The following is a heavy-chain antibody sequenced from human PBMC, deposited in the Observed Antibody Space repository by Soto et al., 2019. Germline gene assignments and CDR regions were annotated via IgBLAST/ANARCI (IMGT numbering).Heavy chain of an antibody. CDR2: ISGSGGST. J-gene: IGHJ4*02. CDR3: ARRGSGSYSDY. CDR1: GFTFSSYA. V-gene: IGHV3-23*01. D-gene: IGHD1-26*01. Sequence: EVPLLESGGGLVQPGGSLRLSCAASGFTFSSYAMRWVRQAPVKGLEWVSAISGSGGSTYYADSVKGRFTISRDNSKNTVYLQMNSLRAEDTAVYYFARRGSGSYSDYWGQGTLVTVSS.